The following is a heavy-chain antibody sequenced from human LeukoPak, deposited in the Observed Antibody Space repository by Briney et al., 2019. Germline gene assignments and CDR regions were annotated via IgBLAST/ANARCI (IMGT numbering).Heavy chain of an antibody. Sequence: SETLSLTCAVYGGSFSGYYWSWIRQPPGKGLEWIGEINHSGSTNYNPSLKSRVTISVDTSKNQFSLQLTSVTAADTAVYYCARDTGSGGSCDYWGQGTLVTVSP. CDR2: INHSGST. V-gene: IGHV4-34*01. D-gene: IGHD2-15*01. CDR3: ARDTGSGGSCDY. J-gene: IGHJ4*02. CDR1: GGSFSGYY.